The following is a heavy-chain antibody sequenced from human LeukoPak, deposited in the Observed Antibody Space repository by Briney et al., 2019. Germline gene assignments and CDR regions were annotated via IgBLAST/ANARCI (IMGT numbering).Heavy chain of an antibody. V-gene: IGHV3-48*04. Sequence: GGSLRLSCAASGFIFSNYNMNWVRQAPGKGVEWSSYIYGSGTIIYYADSVMGRFTISRDNARNSLYLQMNNLGAEDTAVYYCARGMYGGYDGRYFDYWGQGTLVTVSS. D-gene: IGHD5-12*01. J-gene: IGHJ4*02. CDR1: GFIFSNYN. CDR2: IYGSGTII. CDR3: ARGMYGGYDGRYFDY.